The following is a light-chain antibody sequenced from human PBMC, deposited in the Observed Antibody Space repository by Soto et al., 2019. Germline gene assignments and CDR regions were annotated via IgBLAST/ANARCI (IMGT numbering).Light chain of an antibody. Sequence: DIPMTQSPSSLSASVGDRVTITCRASQDISVYLAWYQQKPGKVPKLLIYSASTLQSGVPSRFSGSGSETDFTLTISSLQPEDVATYYCQKFNTAPLTFGQGTRLEIK. V-gene: IGKV1-27*01. J-gene: IGKJ5*01. CDR3: QKFNTAPLT. CDR2: SAS. CDR1: QDISVY.